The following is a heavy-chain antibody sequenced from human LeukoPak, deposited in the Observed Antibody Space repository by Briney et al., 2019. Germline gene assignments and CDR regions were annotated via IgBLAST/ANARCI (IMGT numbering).Heavy chain of an antibody. J-gene: IGHJ5*02. V-gene: IGHV4-31*03. CDR1: GGSISSGGYY. Sequence: SQTLSLTCTISGGSISSGGYYWSWIRQHPGKGLEWIGYIYYSGSTYYNPSLKSRVTISIDTSKNQFSLKLSSVTAADTAVYYCASRVPGPGQHSWFDPWGQGILVTVSS. D-gene: IGHD1-1*01. CDR2: IYYSGST. CDR3: ASRVPGPGQHSWFDP.